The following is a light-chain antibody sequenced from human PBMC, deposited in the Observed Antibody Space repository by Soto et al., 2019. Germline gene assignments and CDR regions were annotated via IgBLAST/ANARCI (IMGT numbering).Light chain of an antibody. V-gene: IGLV2-14*01. CDR3: SSFTSSDTLV. CDR2: EVS. J-gene: IGLJ2*01. CDR1: SNDVGDYNY. Sequence: QSVLTQPASVSGSPGQSITISCTGTSNDVGDYNYVSWYQQHPGKAPKLMIYEVSNRPSGVSNRFSGSKSGNTASLTISGLQAEDEADYYCSSFTSSDTLVFGGGTKLTVL.